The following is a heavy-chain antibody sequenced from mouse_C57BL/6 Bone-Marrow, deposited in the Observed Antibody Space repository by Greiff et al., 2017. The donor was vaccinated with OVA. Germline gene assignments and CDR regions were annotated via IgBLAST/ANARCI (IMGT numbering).Heavy chain of an antibody. CDR2: IDPENGDT. Sequence: EVQGVESGAELVRPGASVKLSCTASGFNIKDDYMHWVKQRPEQGLEWIGWIDPENGDTEYASKFQGKATITADTSSNTAYLQLSSLTSEDTAVYYCTTDSRGFDYWGQGTTLTVSS. J-gene: IGHJ2*01. CDR3: TTDSRGFDY. V-gene: IGHV14-4*01. CDR1: GFNIKDDY.